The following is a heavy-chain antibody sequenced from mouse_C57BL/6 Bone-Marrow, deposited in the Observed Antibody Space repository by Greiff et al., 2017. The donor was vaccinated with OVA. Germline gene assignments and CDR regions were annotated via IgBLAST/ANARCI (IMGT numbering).Heavy chain of an antibody. Sequence: EVKVVESGPELVKPGASVKIPCKASGYTFTDYNMDWVKQSHGKSLEWIGDINPNNGGTIYNQKFKGKATLTVDKSSSTAYMELRSLTSEDTAVYYCARANWDDFDYWGQGTTLTVSS. CDR2: INPNNGGT. J-gene: IGHJ2*01. V-gene: IGHV1-18*01. D-gene: IGHD4-1*01. CDR3: ARANWDDFDY. CDR1: GYTFTDYN.